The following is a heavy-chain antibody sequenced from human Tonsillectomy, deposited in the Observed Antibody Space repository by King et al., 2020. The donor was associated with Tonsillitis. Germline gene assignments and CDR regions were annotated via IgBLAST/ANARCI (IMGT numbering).Heavy chain of an antibody. CDR2: ISFDGSNK. V-gene: IGHV3-30*18. D-gene: IGHD3-10*01. J-gene: IGHJ6*02. CDR1: GFTFSSYG. Sequence: VQLVESGGGVVQPGRSLRLSCAASGFTFSSYGMHWVRQAPGKGLEWVAVISFDGSNKYYADSVKGRFTISRDNSKNTLYLQLNSLRAEDTAVYYCTKDRGDLWFGEFPIGDVWGQGTTVTVSS. CDR3: TKDRGDLWFGEFPIGDV.